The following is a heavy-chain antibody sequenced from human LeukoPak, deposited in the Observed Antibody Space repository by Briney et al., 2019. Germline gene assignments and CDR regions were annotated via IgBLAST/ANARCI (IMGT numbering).Heavy chain of an antibody. CDR2: IYPGDSDT. V-gene: IGHV5-51*01. Sequence: GESLKISCKGSGYSFTSYWIGWVRQMPGKGLEWMGIIYPGDSDTRYSPSFQGQVTISADKSISTAYLQWSSLKASDTAMYYCARQSSSSWVRERNWFDPWGQGTLVTVSS. CDR3: ARQSSSSWVRERNWFDP. D-gene: IGHD6-13*01. CDR1: GYSFTSYW. J-gene: IGHJ5*02.